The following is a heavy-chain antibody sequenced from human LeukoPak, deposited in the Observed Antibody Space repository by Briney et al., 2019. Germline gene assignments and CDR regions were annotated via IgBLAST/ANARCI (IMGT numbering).Heavy chain of an antibody. CDR1: GYTFTSYD. J-gene: IGHJ6*02. V-gene: IGHV1-8*01. Sequence: ASVKVSCKASGYTFTSYDINWLRQATGQGLEWMGWMNPNSGNTGYAQKFQGRVTMTRNTSISTAYMELSSLRSEDTAVYYCARGSRAGLYYGMDVWGQGTTVTVSS. CDR2: MNPNSGNT. D-gene: IGHD6-19*01. CDR3: ARGSRAGLYYGMDV.